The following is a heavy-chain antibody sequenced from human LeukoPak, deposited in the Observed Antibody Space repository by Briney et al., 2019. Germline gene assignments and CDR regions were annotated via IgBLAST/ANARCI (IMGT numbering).Heavy chain of an antibody. CDR3: ARSYGYYFDY. CDR2: IYHSGSP. Sequence: SGTLSLTCAVSGGSISSNNWWGWVRQPPGKGLEWIGEIYHSGSPNYNPSLKSRVTISVDKSRNHFSLNLGSVTAADTAVYYCARSYGYYFDYWGQGTLVTVSS. V-gene: IGHV4-4*02. J-gene: IGHJ4*02. D-gene: IGHD4-17*01. CDR1: GGSISSNNW.